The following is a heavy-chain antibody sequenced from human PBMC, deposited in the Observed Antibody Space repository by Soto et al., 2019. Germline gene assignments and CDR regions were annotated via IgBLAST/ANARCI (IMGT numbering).Heavy chain of an antibody. J-gene: IGHJ4*02. CDR1: GFIVSSSY. CDR2: IYNDGST. D-gene: IGHD4-4*01. CDR3: ARDSYTRH. V-gene: IGHV3-66*01. Sequence: GSLRLSCAASGFIVSSSYMSWVRQAPGKGLEWVSIIYNDGSTYYADSVKGRFTISRDNSKNTLYLQILSLRAEDTAVYYCARDSYTRHWGQGTLVTVSS.